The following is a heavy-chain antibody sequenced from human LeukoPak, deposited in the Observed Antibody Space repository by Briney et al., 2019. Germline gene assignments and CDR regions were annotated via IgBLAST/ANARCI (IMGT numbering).Heavy chain of an antibody. Sequence: SETLSLTCTVSGGSISSSSYYWGWIRQPPGKGLEWIGSIYYSGSTNYNPSLKSRVTISVDTSKNQFSLKLSSVTAADTAVYYCARGLEITMIVVVHDAFDIWGQGTMVTVSS. J-gene: IGHJ3*02. CDR3: ARGLEITMIVVVHDAFDI. V-gene: IGHV4-39*07. CDR1: GGSISSSSYY. CDR2: IYYSGST. D-gene: IGHD3-22*01.